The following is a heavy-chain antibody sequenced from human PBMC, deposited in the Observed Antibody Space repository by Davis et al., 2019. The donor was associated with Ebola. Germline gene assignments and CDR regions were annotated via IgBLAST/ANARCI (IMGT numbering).Heavy chain of an antibody. V-gene: IGHV4-59*01. D-gene: IGHD3-9*01. CDR1: GGSISSYY. J-gene: IGHJ3*02. CDR3: ARGDILTAVVITDVFDI. CDR2: IYYSGST. Sequence: SETLSLTCTVSGGSISSYYWSWIRQPPGKGLEWIGYIYYSGSTNYNPSLKSRVTISVDTSKNQFSLKLSSVTAADTAVYYCARGDILTAVVITDVFDIWGHGTMVTVS.